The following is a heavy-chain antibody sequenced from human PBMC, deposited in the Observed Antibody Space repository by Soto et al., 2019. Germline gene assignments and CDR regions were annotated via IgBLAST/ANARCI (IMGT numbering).Heavy chain of an antibody. CDR2: ISYDGSNK. J-gene: IGHJ4*02. CDR1: GFTFSSYG. Sequence: GGSLRLSCAASGFTFSSYGMHWVRQAPGKGLEWVAVISYDGSNKYYADSVKGRFTISRDNSKNTLYLQMNSLRAEDTAVYYCAKAPPFGSGSYYGNIDYWGRGTLVTIS. D-gene: IGHD3-10*01. V-gene: IGHV3-30*18. CDR3: AKAPPFGSGSYYGNIDY.